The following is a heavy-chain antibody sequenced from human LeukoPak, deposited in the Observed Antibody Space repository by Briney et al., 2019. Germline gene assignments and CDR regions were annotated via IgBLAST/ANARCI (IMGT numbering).Heavy chain of an antibody. CDR3: ARDRFGGWYALFDY. V-gene: IGHV4-59*12. CDR2: IHYTGST. J-gene: IGHJ4*02. D-gene: IGHD6-19*01. CDR1: GGSISSYY. Sequence: SETLSLTCTVSGGSISSYYWSWIRQSPGKGLECIGYIHYTGSTNYNPSLKSRVTISVETSKNQFSLKLSSVTAADTAVYYCARDRFGGWYALFDYWGQGTLVTVSS.